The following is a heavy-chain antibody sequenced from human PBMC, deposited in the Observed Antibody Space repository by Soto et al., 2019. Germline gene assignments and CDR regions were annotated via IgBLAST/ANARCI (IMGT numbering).Heavy chain of an antibody. J-gene: IGHJ4*02. CDR1: GFTFSSYA. V-gene: IGHV3-23*01. CDR2: ISGSGSST. Sequence: EVQLLESGGGLVQPGGSLRLSCAASGFTFSSYAMNWVRQAPGKGLEWVSVISGSGSSTYYADSVKGRFTISRDNSKNTLYLQRNSLRAEDTAVYYCASRSSGWDFDYWGQGTLVTVSS. D-gene: IGHD6-19*01. CDR3: ASRSSGWDFDY.